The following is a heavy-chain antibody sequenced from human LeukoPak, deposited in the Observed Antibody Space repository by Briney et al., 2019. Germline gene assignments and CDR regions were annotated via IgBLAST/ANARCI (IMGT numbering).Heavy chain of an antibody. J-gene: IGHJ6*02. CDR2: ISGSGGST. Sequence: GGSLRLPCAASGFTFSSYAMSWVRQAPGKGLEWVSAISGSGGSTYYADSVKGRFTISRDNSKNTLYLQMNSLRAEDTAVYYCAKDLYSSSVGGSYYYYYGMDVWGQGTTVTVSS. D-gene: IGHD6-13*01. V-gene: IGHV3-23*01. CDR1: GFTFSSYA. CDR3: AKDLYSSSVGGSYYYYYGMDV.